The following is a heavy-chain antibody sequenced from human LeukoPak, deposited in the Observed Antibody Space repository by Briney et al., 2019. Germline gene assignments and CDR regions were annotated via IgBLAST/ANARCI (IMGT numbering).Heavy chain of an antibody. CDR3: ARDSIAVAGDYYYYYMDV. D-gene: IGHD6-19*01. J-gene: IGHJ6*03. CDR1: GGSISSYY. V-gene: IGHV4-59*01. Sequence: SETLSLTCTVSGGSISSYYWSWIRQPPGKGLEWIGYIYYSGSTNYNPSLKSRVTISVDTSKNQFSLKLSSVTAADTAVYYCARDSIAVAGDYYYYYMDVWGKGTTVTVSS. CDR2: IYYSGST.